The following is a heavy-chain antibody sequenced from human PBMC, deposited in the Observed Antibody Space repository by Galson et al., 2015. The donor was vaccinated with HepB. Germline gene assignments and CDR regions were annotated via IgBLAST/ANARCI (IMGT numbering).Heavy chain of an antibody. CDR3: ARDSRNSDI. V-gene: IGHV3-7*03. J-gene: IGHJ3*02. CDR1: GFTFSAYW. Sequence: SLRLSCAASGFTFSAYWMSWVRQAPGKGPEWVANTNQHGSEKYYVDSVKGRFTISRDNAKNSLYLQMNNLRVEDTAVYYCARDSRNSDIWGQGTMVTVSS. CDR2: TNQHGSEK. D-gene: IGHD1-7*01.